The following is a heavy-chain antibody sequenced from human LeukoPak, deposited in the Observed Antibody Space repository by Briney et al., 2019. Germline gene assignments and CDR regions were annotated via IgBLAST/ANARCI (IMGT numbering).Heavy chain of an antibody. CDR3: ARIRGVIVDY. CDR2: ISWNSGSI. D-gene: IGHD3-10*01. CDR1: GFTFDDYA. V-gene: IGHV3-9*01. Sequence: GRSLRLSCAASGFTFDDYAMHWVRQAPGKGLEWVSGISWNSGSIGYADSVKGRFTISRDNAKNSLYLQMNSLRAEDTALYYCARIRGVIVDYWGQGTLVTVSS. J-gene: IGHJ4*02.